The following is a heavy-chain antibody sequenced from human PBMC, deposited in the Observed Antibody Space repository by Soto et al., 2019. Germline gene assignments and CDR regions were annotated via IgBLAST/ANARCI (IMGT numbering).Heavy chain of an antibody. CDR2: IYYSGST. V-gene: IGHV4-59*01. CDR1: GGSISSYY. Sequence: SETLSLTCTVSGGSISSYYWSWIRQPPGKGLEWIGYIYYSGSTNYNPSLKSRVTISVDTSKNQFSLKLSSVTAADTAVYYCARKTFYDSSGYHLGYYYGMDVWGQGTTVTVS. J-gene: IGHJ6*02. D-gene: IGHD3-22*01. CDR3: ARKTFYDSSGYHLGYYYGMDV.